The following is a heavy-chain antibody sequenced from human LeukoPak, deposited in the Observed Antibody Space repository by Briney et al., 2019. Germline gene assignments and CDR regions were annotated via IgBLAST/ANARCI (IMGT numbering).Heavy chain of an antibody. Sequence: GRSLRLSCAASGFTFSSYGMHWVRQAPGKGLEWVAVIWYDGSNKYYADSVKGRFTISRDNSKNTLYLQMNSLRAEDTAVYYCARDNAGLVKHLDAFDLWGQGTMVTVAS. J-gene: IGHJ3*01. CDR1: GFTFSSYG. D-gene: IGHD1-26*01. CDR2: IWYDGSNK. CDR3: ARDNAGLVKHLDAFDL. V-gene: IGHV3-33*01.